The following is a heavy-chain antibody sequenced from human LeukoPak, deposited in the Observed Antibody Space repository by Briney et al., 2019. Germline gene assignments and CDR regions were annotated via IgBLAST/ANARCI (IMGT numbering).Heavy chain of an antibody. CDR1: GGTISSYY. D-gene: IGHD1-26*01. CDR2: IDYSGST. CDR3: ARDRRRDLLHAFDI. J-gene: IGHJ3*02. V-gene: IGHV4-59*01. Sequence: SETLSLTCTVSGGTISSYYWSWIRQPPGKGLEWIAYIDYSGSTNYNPSLKSRVTISVDASKNQFSLKLSSVTAADTAVYYCARDRRRDLLHAFDIWGQGTMVTVSS.